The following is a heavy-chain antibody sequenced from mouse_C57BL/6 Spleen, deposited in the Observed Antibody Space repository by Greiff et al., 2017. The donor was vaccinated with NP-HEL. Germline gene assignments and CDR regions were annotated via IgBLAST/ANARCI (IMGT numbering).Heavy chain of an antibody. J-gene: IGHJ4*01. CDR3: ARESYYYGSSGGAPMDY. Sequence: VMLVESGAELVRPGASVKLSCKASGYTFTDYYINWVKQRPGQGLEWIARIYPGSGNTYYNEKFKGKATLTAEKSSSTAYMQLSSLTSEDSAVYFCARESYYYGSSGGAPMDYWGQGTSVTVSS. V-gene: IGHV1-76*01. CDR2: IYPGSGNT. D-gene: IGHD1-1*01. CDR1: GYTFTDYY.